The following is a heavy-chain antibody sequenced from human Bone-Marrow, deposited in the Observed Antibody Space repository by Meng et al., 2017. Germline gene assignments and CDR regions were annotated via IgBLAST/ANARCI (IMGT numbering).Heavy chain of an antibody. J-gene: IGHJ5*02. CDR1: GYSISSGYY. CDR3: ASPTMVRGVIP. CDR2: IYHSGST. V-gene: IGHV4-38-2*01. D-gene: IGHD3-10*01. Sequence: SETLSLTCAVSGYSISSGYYWGWIRQPPGKGLEWIGSIYHSGSTYYNPSLKSRVTISVDTSKNQFSLKLSSVTAADTAVYYCASPTMVRGVIPWGQGTLVTVSS.